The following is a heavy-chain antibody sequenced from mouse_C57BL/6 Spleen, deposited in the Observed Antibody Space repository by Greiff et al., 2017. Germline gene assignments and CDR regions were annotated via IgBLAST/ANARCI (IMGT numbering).Heavy chain of an antibody. V-gene: IGHV1-69*01. J-gene: IGHJ4*01. CDR1: GYTFTSYW. CDR3: ARLGDPSPMDY. CDR2: IDPSDSYT. Sequence: VQLQQPGAELVMPGASVKLSCKASGYTFTSYWMHWVKQRPGQGLEWIGKIDPSDSYTNYNQKFKGKSTLTVDKSSSTAYMQLSSLTSEDSAVYYCARLGDPSPMDYWGQGTSVTVSS.